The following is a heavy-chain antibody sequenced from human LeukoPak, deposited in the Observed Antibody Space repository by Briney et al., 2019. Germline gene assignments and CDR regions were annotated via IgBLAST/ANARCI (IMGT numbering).Heavy chain of an antibody. V-gene: IGHV1-69*13. CDR2: IIPIFGTA. CDR3: ASLGSGSYFGY. CDR1: GYTFTGYY. Sequence: SVKVSCKASGYTFTGYYMHWVRQAPGQGLEWMGGIIPIFGTANYAQKFQGRVTITADESTSTAYMELSSLRSEDTAVYYCASLGSGSYFGYWGQGSLVTVSS. D-gene: IGHD3-10*01. J-gene: IGHJ4*02.